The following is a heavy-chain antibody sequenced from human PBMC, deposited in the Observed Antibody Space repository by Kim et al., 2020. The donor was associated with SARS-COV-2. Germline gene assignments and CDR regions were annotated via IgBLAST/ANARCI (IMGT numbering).Heavy chain of an antibody. CDR3: AREMYSSSSAGYYFDY. D-gene: IGHD6-6*01. Sequence: VKVSCKASGGTFSSYAISWVRQAPGQGLEWMGGIIPIFGTANYAQKFQGRVTITADESTSTAYMELSSLRSEDTAVYYCAREMYSSSSAGYYFDYWGQGTLVTVSS. V-gene: IGHV1-69*01. J-gene: IGHJ4*02. CDR1: GGTFSSYA. CDR2: IIPIFGTA.